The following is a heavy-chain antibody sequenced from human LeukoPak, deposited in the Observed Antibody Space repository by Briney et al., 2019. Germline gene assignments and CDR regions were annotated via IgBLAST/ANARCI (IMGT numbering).Heavy chain of an antibody. CDR2: IYSGGST. V-gene: IGHV3-53*01. D-gene: IGHD6-19*01. J-gene: IGHJ4*02. CDR1: GFTVRSYY. CDR3: ARRTGIAVAGTGPPYYFDC. Sequence: GGSLRLSCAASGFTVRSYYMSWVRQAPGKGLEWVSVIYSGGSTYYADSVKGRVTITRDNSKNTLYLQMNSLRAEDTAVYYCARRTGIAVAGTGPPYYFDCWGQGTLVTVSS.